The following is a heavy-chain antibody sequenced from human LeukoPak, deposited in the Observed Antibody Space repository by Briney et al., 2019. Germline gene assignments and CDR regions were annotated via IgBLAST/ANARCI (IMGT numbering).Heavy chain of an antibody. CDR1: GFTVCSNY. J-gene: IGHJ6*03. Sequence: PGGSLRLSCAASGFTVCSNYMSWVRQAPGKGLEWVSVIYSGGSTYYADSVKGRFTISRDNSKNTLYLQMNSLRAEDTAVYYCARDSAVNYYYYMDVWGKGTTVTVSS. CDR3: ARDSAVNYYYYMDV. CDR2: IYSGGST. D-gene: IGHD4-11*01. V-gene: IGHV3-53*01.